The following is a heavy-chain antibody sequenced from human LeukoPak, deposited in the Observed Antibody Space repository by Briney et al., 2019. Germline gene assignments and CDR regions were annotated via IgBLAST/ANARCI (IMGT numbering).Heavy chain of an antibody. J-gene: IGHJ4*02. D-gene: IGHD3-9*01. Sequence: GESLKISCKGSGYRFAGYWIGWVRQMPGKGLEWMGIIYPGDSDTRYSPSFQGQVTISVDKSISTAYVQWSSLKASDTAMYYCARRTSMTGNPFDYWGQGTLVTVSS. V-gene: IGHV5-51*01. CDR3: ARRTSMTGNPFDY. CDR1: GYRFAGYW. CDR2: IYPGDSDT.